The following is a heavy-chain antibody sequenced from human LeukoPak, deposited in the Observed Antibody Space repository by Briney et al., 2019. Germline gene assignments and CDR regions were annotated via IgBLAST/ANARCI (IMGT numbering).Heavy chain of an antibody. Sequence: ASVKVSCKASGYTFTSYGISWVRQAPGQGLEWMGWISAYNGNTNYAQKIQGRVTMTTDTSTSTAYMELRSLRSDDTAVYYCAREREYYYGSGRKCVDYWGQGTLVTVSS. D-gene: IGHD3-10*01. CDR2: ISAYNGNT. J-gene: IGHJ4*02. V-gene: IGHV1-18*01. CDR1: GYTFTSYG. CDR3: AREREYYYGSGRKCVDY.